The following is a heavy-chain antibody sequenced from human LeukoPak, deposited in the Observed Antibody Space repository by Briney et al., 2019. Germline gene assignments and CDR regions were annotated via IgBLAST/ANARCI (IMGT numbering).Heavy chain of an antibody. D-gene: IGHD3-22*01. V-gene: IGHV4-30-4*08. CDR3: ARALPAPPYYYDSSGYAFDI. CDR1: GGSISSGGYY. CDR2: IYYSGST. Sequence: SETLSLTCTVSGGSISSGGYYWSWIRQPPGKGLEWIGYIYYSGSTYYNPSLKSRVTISVDTSKNQFSLKLSSVTAADTAVYYCARALPAPPYYYDSSGYAFDIWGQGTMVTVSS. J-gene: IGHJ3*02.